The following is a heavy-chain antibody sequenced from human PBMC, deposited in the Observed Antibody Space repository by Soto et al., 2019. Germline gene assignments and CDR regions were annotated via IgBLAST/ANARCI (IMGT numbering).Heavy chain of an antibody. CDR2: INPSGGGT. J-gene: IGHJ4*02. D-gene: IGHD3-3*02. CDR1: GYTFLDFY. CDR3: ARDKPFSADY. Sequence: QAQLVQSGTEVKKPGASVKVSCKASGYTFLDFYIHWVRQAPGQGLEWMGFINPSGGGTTYAQQFQGRLTMTRDTSTSTVYMELITLRSEDTAIYYCARDKPFSADYWGQGTLVT. V-gene: IGHV1-46*01.